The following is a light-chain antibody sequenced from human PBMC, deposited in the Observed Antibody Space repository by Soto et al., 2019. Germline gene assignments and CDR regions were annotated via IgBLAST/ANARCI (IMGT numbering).Light chain of an antibody. CDR1: QSVSSY. CDR3: QHYNTWPWT. V-gene: IGKV3-15*01. J-gene: IGKJ1*01. CDR2: GAS. Sequence: EIVLTQSPATLSSSPVETATLSCMASQSVSSYLAWYQQKPGQAPRLLISGASTRAAGIPARFSGSGSGTEFTLTISSLQSEDFAVYYCQHYNTWPWTFGQGTKVDIK.